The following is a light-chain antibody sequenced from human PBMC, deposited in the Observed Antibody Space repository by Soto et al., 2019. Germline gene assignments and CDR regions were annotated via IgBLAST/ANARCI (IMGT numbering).Light chain of an antibody. V-gene: IGKV1-5*01. CDR2: DAS. CDR3: QQYTNTNNPWM. Sequence: DIQMTQSPSTLPASVGDRVTITCRASQSIDRWLAWYQQRPWKAPKLLVYDASTLQSGVASRFSGSGSGTEFTLIISGLQPDDSATYYCQQYTNTNNPWMFGQGTKVDIK. CDR1: QSIDRW. J-gene: IGKJ1*01.